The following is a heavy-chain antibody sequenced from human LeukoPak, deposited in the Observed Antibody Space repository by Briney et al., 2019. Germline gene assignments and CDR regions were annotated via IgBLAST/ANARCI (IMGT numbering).Heavy chain of an antibody. CDR2: ISSSSSTI. Sequence: PGGSLRLSCAASGFTFSSYSMNWVRQAPGKGLEWVSYISSSSSTIYYADSVKGRFTISRDNAKNSLYLQMNSLRAEDTAVYYCARGNSGYDPYFDYWGQGTLVTVSS. V-gene: IGHV3-48*04. CDR1: GFTFSSYS. J-gene: IGHJ4*02. D-gene: IGHD5-12*01. CDR3: ARGNSGYDPYFDY.